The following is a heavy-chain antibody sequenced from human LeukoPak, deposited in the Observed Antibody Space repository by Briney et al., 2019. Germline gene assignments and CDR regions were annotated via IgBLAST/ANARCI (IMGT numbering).Heavy chain of an antibody. D-gene: IGHD3-16*01. V-gene: IGHV3-7*03. J-gene: IGHJ6*02. CDR1: GFTFSSYW. CDR2: INHNGNVN. CDR3: ARGGGLDV. Sequence: GGSLRLSCAASGFTFSSYWMNWARQAPGKGLEWVASINHNGNVNYYVDSVKGRFTISRDNAKNSLYLQMSHLRAEDTAVYFCARGGGLDVWGQGATVTVSS.